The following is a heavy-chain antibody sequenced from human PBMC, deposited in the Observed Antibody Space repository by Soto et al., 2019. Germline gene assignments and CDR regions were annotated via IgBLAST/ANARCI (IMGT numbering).Heavy chain of an antibody. J-gene: IGHJ5*02. V-gene: IGHV3-74*01. CDR3: ARACCNEENWFYP. Sequence: EVQLVESGGDLVQPGGSLRLSCAASGVTFSGYWMHWVRQAPGKGLVWVSRISSDGTRTNYADSVKGRFTISRDNAKNTGHLGMNSLRVEDTAVYYCARACCNEENWFYPWGQGTLVTVSS. CDR1: GVTFSGYW. CDR2: ISSDGTRT. D-gene: IGHD2-15*01.